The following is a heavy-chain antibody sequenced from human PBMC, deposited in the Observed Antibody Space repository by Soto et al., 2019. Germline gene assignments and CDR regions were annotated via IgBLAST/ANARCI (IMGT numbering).Heavy chain of an antibody. V-gene: IGHV1-46*01. J-gene: IGHJ6*02. D-gene: IGHD1-26*01. Sequence: GASVKVSCKASGYTFTNYYMHWLRQAPGQGLEWMGVISLSTSGTTYAQNFQGRVTMTRDTSTNTVYVELSSLTSEDTDVYYCARERIGDYYGMDVWGQGTTVTVSS. CDR2: ISLSTSGT. CDR3: ARERIGDYYGMDV. CDR1: GYTFTNYY.